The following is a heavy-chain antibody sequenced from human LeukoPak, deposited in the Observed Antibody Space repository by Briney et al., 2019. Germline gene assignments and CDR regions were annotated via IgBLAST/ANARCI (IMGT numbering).Heavy chain of an antibody. CDR2: IYPGDSDT. CDR1: GYSFTSYW. V-gene: IGHV5-51*01. D-gene: IGHD6-13*01. J-gene: IGHJ3*02. CDR3: ARVGYSSSWPASNDAFDI. Sequence: GESLKISCKGSGYSFTSYWIGWVRQMPGKGLEWMGIIYPGDSDTRYSPSFQGQVTISADKSISTAYLQWSSLKASDTAMYYCARVGYSSSWPASNDAFDIWGQGTMVTVSS.